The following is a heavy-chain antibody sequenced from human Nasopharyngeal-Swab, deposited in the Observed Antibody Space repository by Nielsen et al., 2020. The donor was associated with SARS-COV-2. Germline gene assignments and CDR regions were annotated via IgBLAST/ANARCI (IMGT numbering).Heavy chain of an antibody. CDR3: ARDAEWLRFLAGGYMDV. D-gene: IGHD5-12*01. V-gene: IGHV1-18*04. CDR2: ISAYNGNT. Sequence: ASVKVSCKASGYTFTSYGISWVPQAPGQGLEWMGWISAYNGNTNYAQKLQGRVTMTTDTSTSTAYMELRSLRSDDTAVYYCARDAEWLRFLAGGYMDVWGKGTTVTVSS. CDR1: GYTFTSYG. J-gene: IGHJ6*03.